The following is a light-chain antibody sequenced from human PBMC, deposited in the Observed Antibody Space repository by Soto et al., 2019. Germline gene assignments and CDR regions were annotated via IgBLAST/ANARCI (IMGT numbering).Light chain of an antibody. Sequence: QSVLTQPPSASGTPGQRVTISCSGRSSNIGSNYVYWYQQLPGTAPKLMIYEVSNRPSGVSNRFSGSKSGNTASLTISGLQAEDEADYYCSSYTSSSTLVVFGGGTKLTVL. CDR3: SSYTSSSTLVV. J-gene: IGLJ2*01. CDR2: EVS. V-gene: IGLV2-14*01. CDR1: SSNIGSNY.